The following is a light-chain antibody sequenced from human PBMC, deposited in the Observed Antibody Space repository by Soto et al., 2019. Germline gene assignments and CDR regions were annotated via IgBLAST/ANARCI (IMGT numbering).Light chain of an antibody. CDR2: SAS. CDR1: QDINVY. J-gene: IGKJ2*01. V-gene: IGKV1-39*01. CDR3: QHGYGAPYN. Sequence: QMTQSPSSVSASVGDTVTIPCRASQDINVYLNWYQQKPGEVPKLLIYSASSLHSGVPSRFTGSGSETDFTLTIRSLQPEDFATYYCQHGYGAPYNFGQGTKVDI.